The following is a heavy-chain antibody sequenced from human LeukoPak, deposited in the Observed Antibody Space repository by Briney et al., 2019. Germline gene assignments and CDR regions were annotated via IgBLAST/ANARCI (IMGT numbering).Heavy chain of an antibody. Sequence: ASVKVSCKTSGYTFTSYGIDWVRQAPGQGLEWMGWISAYNGNTNYAQKFQGRVTMTIDTSTRTAHMELRSLRSDDTAVYYCAKGKQWLDQVFDYWGQGTRVIVPS. J-gene: IGHJ4*02. V-gene: IGHV1-18*01. D-gene: IGHD6-19*01. CDR2: ISAYNGNT. CDR3: AKGKQWLDQVFDY. CDR1: GYTFTSYG.